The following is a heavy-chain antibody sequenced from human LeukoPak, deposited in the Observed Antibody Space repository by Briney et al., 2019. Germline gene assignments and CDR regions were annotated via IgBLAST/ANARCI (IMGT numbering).Heavy chain of an antibody. J-gene: IGHJ4*02. V-gene: IGHV3-23*01. D-gene: IGHD3-22*01. CDR1: GFTFTTYA. CDR3: AKVPFSSGYYYLRIPDYYFDY. CDR2: ISGSTVMT. Sequence: GGSLRLSCAASGFTFTTYAMSWVRQAPGKGLEWVSIISGSTVMTSYADSVKGRFTISRDNSKNTLYLQMNSLRAEDTAVYYCAKVPFSSGYYYLRIPDYYFDYWGQGTLVTVSS.